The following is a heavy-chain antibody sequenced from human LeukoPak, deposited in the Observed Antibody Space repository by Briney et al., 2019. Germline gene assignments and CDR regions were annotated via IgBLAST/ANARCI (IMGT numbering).Heavy chain of an antibody. Sequence: GGSLRLSCAASGFTFSSYAMSWVRQAPGKGLEWVSAIIGSGGSTYYADSLKGRFTISRDNSKNTLYLQMNSLRAEDTAVYYCAKAPQYSSGWFDYWGQGTLVTVSS. CDR1: GFTFSSYA. CDR3: AKAPQYSSGWFDY. D-gene: IGHD6-19*01. J-gene: IGHJ4*02. CDR2: IIGSGGST. V-gene: IGHV3-23*01.